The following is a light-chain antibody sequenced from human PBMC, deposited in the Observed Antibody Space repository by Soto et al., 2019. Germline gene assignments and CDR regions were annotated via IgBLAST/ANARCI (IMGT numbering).Light chain of an antibody. J-gene: IGKJ5*01. Sequence: DTQLTQSPSTLSTSVVDRVTSTFLASQSISSWLAWYQQKPGKAPKLLIYDASSLESGVPSRFSGSGSGTDFTLTISSLQPEDFATYYCQQSYSTLINFGQGTRLEIK. V-gene: IGKV1-5*01. CDR1: QSISSW. CDR2: DAS. CDR3: QQSYSTLIN.